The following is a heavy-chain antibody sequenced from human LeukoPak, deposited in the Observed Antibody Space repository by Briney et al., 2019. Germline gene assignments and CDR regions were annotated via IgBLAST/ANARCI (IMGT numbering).Heavy chain of an antibody. CDR1: GGSVINTNW. D-gene: IGHD4-17*01. CDR3: ARYDYGDTGWYFDL. V-gene: IGHV4-4*02. CDR2: IYHSGST. Sequence: SETLSLTCGVSGGSVINTNWWSWVRQPPGKGLEWIGEIYHSGSTNYNPSLKSRVTISVDKSKNQFSLKLSSVTAADTAVYYCARYDYGDTGWYFDLWGRGTLVTVSS. J-gene: IGHJ2*01.